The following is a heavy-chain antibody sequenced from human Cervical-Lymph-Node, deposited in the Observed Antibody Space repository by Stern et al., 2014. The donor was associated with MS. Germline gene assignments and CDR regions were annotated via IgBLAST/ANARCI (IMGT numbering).Heavy chain of an antibody. D-gene: IGHD5-12*01. Sequence: VQLVQSGAEVKKPGESLKISCEASGYLFDDYWIGWVRQMSGRGLELVAIIFPRDSNTRYSPSVQGQGTISADQSISNDYLQWSSLKASAPAMYYWARSPATPSGYDRFDYWGQGALVTVSS. CDR1: GYLFDDYW. CDR2: IFPRDSNT. V-gene: IGHV5-51*03. CDR3: ARSPATPSGYDRFDY. J-gene: IGHJ4*02.